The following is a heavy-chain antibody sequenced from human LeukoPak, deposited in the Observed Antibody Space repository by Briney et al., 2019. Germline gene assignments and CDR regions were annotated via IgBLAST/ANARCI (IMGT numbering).Heavy chain of an antibody. D-gene: IGHD1-26*01. V-gene: IGHV4-34*01. CDR2: INHSGST. CDR3: ARRSGSYGTGYNWFDP. J-gene: IGHJ5*02. CDR1: GFTFSSYG. Sequence: GSLRLSCAASGFTFSSYGMSWVRQAPGKGLEWIGEINHSGSTNYNPSLKSRVTISVDTSKNQFSLKLSSVTAADTAVYYCARRSGSYGTGYNWFDPWGQGTLVTVSS.